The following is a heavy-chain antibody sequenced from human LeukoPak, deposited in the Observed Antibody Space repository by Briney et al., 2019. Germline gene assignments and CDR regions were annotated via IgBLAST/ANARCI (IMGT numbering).Heavy chain of an antibody. CDR2: IYYSGST. J-gene: IGHJ4*02. Sequence: PSETLSLTCTVSGGSISSSRYSWGWIRQPPGKGLEWIGSIYYSGSTYYNPSLKSRVTRSVDTSKNQFSLKLSSVTAADTAVYYCARRRGRGFSGYEFYFDSWGQGTLVTVSS. V-gene: IGHV4-39*01. CDR1: GGSISSSRYS. D-gene: IGHD5-12*01. CDR3: ARRRGRGFSGYEFYFDS.